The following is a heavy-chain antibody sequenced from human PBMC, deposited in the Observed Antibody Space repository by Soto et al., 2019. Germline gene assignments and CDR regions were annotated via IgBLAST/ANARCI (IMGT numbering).Heavy chain of an antibody. CDR3: ARERSSGWYVDY. J-gene: IGHJ4*02. D-gene: IGHD6-19*01. CDR1: GYTFTSYD. V-gene: IGHV1-8*01. CDR2: MNPNSGNT. Sequence: QVQLVQSGAEVKKTGASVKVYCKASGYTFTSYDINWVRQATGQGLEWMGWMNPNSGNTGYAQKFQGRVTMTRNTSISTAYMELSSLRSEDTAVYYCARERSSGWYVDYWGQGTLVTVSS.